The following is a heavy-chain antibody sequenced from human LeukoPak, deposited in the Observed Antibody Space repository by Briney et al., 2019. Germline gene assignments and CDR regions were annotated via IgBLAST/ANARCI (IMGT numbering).Heavy chain of an antibody. D-gene: IGHD5-12*01. J-gene: IGHJ6*03. CDR2: ISYDGSNT. Sequence: GGSLRLSCAASGFTFSSYAMHWVRQAPGKGLEWVAVISYDGSNTYYADSVKGRFTISRDNSKNTLYLQMNSLRAEDTAVYYCAREHSGYIYYYMDVWGKGTTVTVSS. V-gene: IGHV3-30-3*01. CDR3: AREHSGYIYYYMDV. CDR1: GFTFSSYA.